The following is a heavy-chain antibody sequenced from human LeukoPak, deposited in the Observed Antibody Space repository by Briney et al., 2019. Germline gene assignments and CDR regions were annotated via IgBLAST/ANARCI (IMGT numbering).Heavy chain of an antibody. Sequence: SETLSLTCTVSGGSISSYYWSWIRQPPGKGLEWIGYIYYSGSTNYNPSLKSRVTISVDTSKNQFSLKLSSVTAADTAAYYCARTATPYYYGSGSYYTPSYYFDYWGQGTLVTVSS. CDR2: IYYSGST. D-gene: IGHD3-10*01. V-gene: IGHV4-59*08. CDR3: ARTATPYYYGSGSYYTPSYYFDY. CDR1: GGSISSYY. J-gene: IGHJ4*02.